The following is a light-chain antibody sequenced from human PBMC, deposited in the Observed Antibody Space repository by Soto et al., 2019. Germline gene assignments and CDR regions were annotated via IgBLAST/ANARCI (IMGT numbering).Light chain of an antibody. CDR3: QQPSNWPPWT. V-gene: IGKV3-11*01. CDR1: QSVSSY. CDR2: DAS. Sequence: EIVLRESPATLSLSPGERATLSCRASQSVSSYLAWYQQKPGQAPRLLIYDASNRATGIPARFSGSGSGTDFTLTISSLEPEDFAVYYCQQPSNWPPWTFGQGTKVDIK. J-gene: IGKJ1*01.